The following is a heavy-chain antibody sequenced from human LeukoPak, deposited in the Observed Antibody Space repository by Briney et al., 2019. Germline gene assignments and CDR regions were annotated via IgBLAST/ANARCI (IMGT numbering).Heavy chain of an antibody. CDR1: GGSISSSSYY. CDR3: ARLGFLEWLLPSGAFDI. J-gene: IGHJ3*02. D-gene: IGHD3-3*01. Sequence: SETLSLTCTVSGGSISSSSYYWGWIRQPPGKGLEWIGSIYYSGSTYYNPSLKSRVTISVDTSKNQFSLKLSSVTAADTAVYYCARLGFLEWLLPSGAFDIWGHGTTVTVSS. CDR2: IYYSGST. V-gene: IGHV4-39*01.